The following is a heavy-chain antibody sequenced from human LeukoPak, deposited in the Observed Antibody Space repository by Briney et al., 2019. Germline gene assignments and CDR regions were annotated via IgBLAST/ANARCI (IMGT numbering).Heavy chain of an antibody. CDR1: DGSFNVYY. V-gene: IGHV4-34*01. J-gene: IGHJ4*02. CDR3: TRRAYTYDSCFFDH. D-gene: IGHD5-18*01. Sequence: PSETLSLTCAVYDGSFNVYYWTWIRQSPAKGLEWIGEINHSGGTMYNPSLKSRVTMSVDTSKSQFSLKLTSVTAADTAVYYCTRRAYTYDSCFFDHWGLGTLVTVSS. CDR2: INHSGGT.